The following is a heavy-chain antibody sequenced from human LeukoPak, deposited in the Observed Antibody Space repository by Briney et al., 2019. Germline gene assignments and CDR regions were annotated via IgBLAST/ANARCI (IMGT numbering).Heavy chain of an antibody. Sequence: GVSLRLSCAASGFTFRNYGMHWVRQAPGKGLEGVAVIWYDGSDKYCADSLKGRFTTSRDKSKNTLYLQMNSLRAEDTAVYFCARDLPVGRWPLWHFDLWGRGTLVTVSS. CDR1: GFTFRNYG. CDR3: ARDLPVGRWPLWHFDL. CDR2: IWYDGSDK. D-gene: IGHD5-24*01. V-gene: IGHV3-33*01. J-gene: IGHJ2*01.